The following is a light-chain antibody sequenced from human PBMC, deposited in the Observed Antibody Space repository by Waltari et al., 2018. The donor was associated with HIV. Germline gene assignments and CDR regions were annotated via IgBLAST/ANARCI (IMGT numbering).Light chain of an antibody. CDR3: QTWGTGIQV. Sequence: QVVLTQPPSASASLGASVKLTCTLSSGHINYVIAWHQQQPKKGPRFLMKLNSDGRHSTGDGIPDRFSGSSSGAERYLTISSLQSEDEGDYFCQTWGTGIQVFGGGTRLTVL. CDR1: SGHINYV. J-gene: IGLJ2*01. CDR2: LNSDGRH. V-gene: IGLV4-69*01.